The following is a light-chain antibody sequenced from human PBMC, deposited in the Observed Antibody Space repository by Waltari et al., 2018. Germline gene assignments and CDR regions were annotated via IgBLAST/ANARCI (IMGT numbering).Light chain of an antibody. CDR2: KVS. CDR1: QSLLYSDGKTY. Sequence: TQSPLSLPVTLGQAAFISCRSSQSLLYSDGKTYLSWFQQRPGQSPRRLIYKVSARDSGVPDRFGGSGSGTEFALHINRVEAEDVGVYYCMQGTHWPWTFGPGTKVEIK. CDR3: MQGTHWPWT. V-gene: IGKV2-30*01. J-gene: IGKJ1*01.